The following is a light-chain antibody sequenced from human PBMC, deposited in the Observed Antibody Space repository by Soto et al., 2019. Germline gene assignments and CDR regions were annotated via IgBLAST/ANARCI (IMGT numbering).Light chain of an antibody. V-gene: IGKV3-20*01. J-gene: IGKJ1*01. CDR2: GAS. CDR1: QSVSSSF. CDR3: QHYGSSPWT. Sequence: EIVLAQSPGTLSLSPGESATLSCRASQSVSSSFLAWYQQKAGQAPRLLIYGASSRATGIPDRFSGSGSGTDFTLTISRLEPEDFAVFYCQHYGSSPWTFGQGTKVDI.